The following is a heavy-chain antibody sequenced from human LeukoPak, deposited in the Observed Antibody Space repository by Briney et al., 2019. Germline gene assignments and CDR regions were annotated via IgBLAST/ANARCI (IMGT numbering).Heavy chain of an antibody. CDR3: ARWSTFYDFWSGLEAFDI. CDR2: IYYSGST. D-gene: IGHD3-3*01. V-gene: IGHV4-59*01. CDR1: GGSISSYY. Sequence: SETLSLTCTVSGGSISSYYWSWIRQPPGKGLEWIGYIYYSGSTNYNPSLKSRVTISVDTSKNQFSLKLSSVTAADTAVYYCARWSTFYDFWSGLEAFDIWGQGTMVTASS. J-gene: IGHJ3*02.